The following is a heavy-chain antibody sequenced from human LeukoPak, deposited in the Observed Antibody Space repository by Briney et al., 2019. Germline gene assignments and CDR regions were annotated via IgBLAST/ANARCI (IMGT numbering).Heavy chain of an antibody. Sequence: ASVKVSCKASGYTFTDYYMQWVQQAPGKGLEWMGRVDPEDGKTIYAERFQGRLTITADTSADTVYMELSSLRSEDTAVYYCATVDGDTPHVRPFDPWGQGTLVTVSS. CDR1: GYTFTDYY. V-gene: IGHV1-69-2*01. CDR3: ATVDGDTPHVRPFDP. CDR2: VDPEDGKT. D-gene: IGHD5-18*01. J-gene: IGHJ5*02.